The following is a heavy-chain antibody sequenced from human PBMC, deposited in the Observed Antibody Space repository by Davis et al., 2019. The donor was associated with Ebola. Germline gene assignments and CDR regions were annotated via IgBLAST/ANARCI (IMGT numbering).Heavy chain of an antibody. Sequence: GESLKISCAASGFTFSSYSMNWVRQAPGKGLEWVSSISTRSSYIYYADSVKGRFTISRDNAKNSLYLQMNSLRAEDSAVYYCARWAGYYYYYMDVWGKGTTVTVSS. CDR3: ARWAGYYYYYMDV. D-gene: IGHD6-19*01. CDR2: ISTRSSYI. J-gene: IGHJ6*03. V-gene: IGHV3-21*01. CDR1: GFTFSSYS.